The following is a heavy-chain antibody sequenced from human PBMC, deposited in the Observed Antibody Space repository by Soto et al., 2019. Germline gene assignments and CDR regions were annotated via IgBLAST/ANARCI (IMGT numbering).Heavy chain of an antibody. Sequence: PGGSLRLSCAASGFTFSSYGMHWVRQAPGKGLEWVAVIWYDGSNKYYADSVKGRFTISRDNSKNTLYLQMNSLRAEDTAVYYCARASRFLEWDYYYYGMDVWGQGTTVTVSS. V-gene: IGHV3-33*01. D-gene: IGHD3-3*01. CDR3: ARASRFLEWDYYYYGMDV. CDR1: GFTFSSYG. J-gene: IGHJ6*02. CDR2: IWYDGSNK.